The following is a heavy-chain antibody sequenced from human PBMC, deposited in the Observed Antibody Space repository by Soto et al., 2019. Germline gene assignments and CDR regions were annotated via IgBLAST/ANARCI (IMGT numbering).Heavy chain of an antibody. Sequence: EVQVLESGGGLVQPGGSLRLSCAASGFTVSNSVMNWARQAPGKGLEWVSGIINTGGTYYADSVKGRFAISRDTSKNTLSLQMNNLTAEDTAVYYCARNNWFDTWGQGTLVTVSS. J-gene: IGHJ5*02. CDR3: ARNNWFDT. CDR2: IINTGGT. CDR1: GFTVSNSV. V-gene: IGHV3-23*01.